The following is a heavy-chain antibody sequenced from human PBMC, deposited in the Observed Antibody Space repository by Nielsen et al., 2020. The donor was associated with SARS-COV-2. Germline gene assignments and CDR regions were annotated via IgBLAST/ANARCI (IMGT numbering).Heavy chain of an antibody. CDR3: ARVPFHYDILTGYYYYGMDV. Sequence: GSLRLSCTVSGGSISSYYWSWIRQPPGKGLEWIGYIYYSGSTNYNPSLKSRVTISVDTSKNQFSLKLSSVTAADTAVYYCARVPFHYDILTGYYYYGMDVWGQGTTVTVSS. V-gene: IGHV4-59*01. J-gene: IGHJ6*02. D-gene: IGHD3-9*01. CDR2: IYYSGST. CDR1: GGSISSYY.